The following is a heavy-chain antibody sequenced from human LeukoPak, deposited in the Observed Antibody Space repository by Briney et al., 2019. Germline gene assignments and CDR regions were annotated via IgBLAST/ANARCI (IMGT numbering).Heavy chain of an antibody. Sequence: PSETLSLTCTVSGGSISSYYWSWIRQPPGKGLEWIGYIYYSGSTNYNPSLKSRVTISVDTSKNQFSLKLSSVTAADTAVYYCARLTQQLYYFDYWGQGTLVTVSS. CDR1: GGSISSYY. CDR3: ARLTQQLYYFDY. CDR2: IYYSGST. J-gene: IGHJ4*02. D-gene: IGHD6-13*01. V-gene: IGHV4-59*08.